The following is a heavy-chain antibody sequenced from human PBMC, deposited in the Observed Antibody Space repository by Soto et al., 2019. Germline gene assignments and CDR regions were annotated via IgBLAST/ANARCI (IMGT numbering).Heavy chain of an antibody. CDR3: ARVHRFYGSGSREYYYYGMDV. D-gene: IGHD3-10*01. Sequence: QVQLQESGPGLVKPSQTLSLTCTVSGGSISSGGYYWSWIRQHPGKGLEWIGYIYYSGSTYYNPSLKSRVTISVDTSKNQFSLKLSSVTAADTAVYYCARVHRFYGSGSREYYYYGMDVWGQGTTVTVSS. V-gene: IGHV4-31*03. CDR1: GGSISSGGYY. J-gene: IGHJ6*02. CDR2: IYYSGST.